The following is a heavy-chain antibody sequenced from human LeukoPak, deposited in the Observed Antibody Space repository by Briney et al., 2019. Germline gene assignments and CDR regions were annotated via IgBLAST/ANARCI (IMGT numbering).Heavy chain of an antibody. CDR1: GYTFSGYY. CDR2: INPNNGAT. D-gene: IGHD1-1*01. CDR3: ARYNWNDVVSALDY. Sequence: ASVKVSCKASGYTFSGYYIHWVRQAPGQGLEWMGWINPNNGATSYAQKFQGGVTMTRDTSITTTYMELSRLTSDDTAVYYCARYNWNDVVSALDYWGQGTLVTVSS. J-gene: IGHJ4*02. V-gene: IGHV1-2*02.